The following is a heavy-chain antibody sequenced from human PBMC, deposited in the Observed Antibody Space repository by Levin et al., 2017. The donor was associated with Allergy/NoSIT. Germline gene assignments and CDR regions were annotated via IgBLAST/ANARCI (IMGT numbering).Heavy chain of an antibody. CDR1: GFTFNKYT. CDR3: VKNGNYGELGY. V-gene: IGHV3-64D*06. Sequence: GESLKISCSASGFTFNKYTMQWVRQAPGKGLEHVSAISNNGGRTYYTDSVKGRFPISRDNSKNTLYLQMSSLRPEDTAIYYRVKNGNYGELGYWGQGTLVTVSS. CDR2: ISNNGGRT. J-gene: IGHJ4*02. D-gene: IGHD4-17*01.